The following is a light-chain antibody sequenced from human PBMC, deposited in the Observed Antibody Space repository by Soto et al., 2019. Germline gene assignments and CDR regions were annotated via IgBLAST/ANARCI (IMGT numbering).Light chain of an antibody. CDR1: SSDVGSYNI. J-gene: IGLJ1*01. V-gene: IGLV2-23*01. Sequence: QSVLTQPPSVSAAPGQSITISCTGTSSDVGSYNIVSWYQQHPDKAPKLMIYEGSKRPSGVSNRFSGSKSGNTASLTISGLQAEDEADYYCCSYAGSYVFGTGTKVTVL. CDR2: EGS. CDR3: CSYAGSYV.